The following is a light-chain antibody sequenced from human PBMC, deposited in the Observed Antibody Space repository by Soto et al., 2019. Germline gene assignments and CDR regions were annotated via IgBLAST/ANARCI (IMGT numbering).Light chain of an antibody. Sequence: QSALTQPASVSGSPGQSITISCTGTSSDVGGYSYVSWYQQHPGKAPKLMIYDVDNRPSGVSNRFSGSKSGNTASPTISGLQAEDEADYYRSSYTSSSTLVFGTGTKVTVL. CDR3: SSYTSSSTLV. J-gene: IGLJ1*01. CDR2: DVD. CDR1: SSDVGGYSY. V-gene: IGLV2-14*01.